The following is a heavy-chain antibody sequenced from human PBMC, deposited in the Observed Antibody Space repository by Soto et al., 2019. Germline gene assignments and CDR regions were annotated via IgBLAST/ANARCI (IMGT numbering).Heavy chain of an antibody. CDR2: IFPIFGTA. Sequence: ASVKVSCKASGGTFSSYAISWVRQAPGQGLEWMGGIFPIFGTANYAQKFQGRVTITADESTSTAYMELSSLRSEDTAVYYCARTEHGSYAFDIWGQGTMVTVSS. D-gene: IGHD1-26*01. V-gene: IGHV1-69*13. J-gene: IGHJ3*02. CDR1: GGTFSSYA. CDR3: ARTEHGSYAFDI.